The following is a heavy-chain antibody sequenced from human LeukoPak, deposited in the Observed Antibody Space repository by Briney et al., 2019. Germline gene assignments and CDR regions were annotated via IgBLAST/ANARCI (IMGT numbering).Heavy chain of an antibody. V-gene: IGHV3-7*03. CDR1: GFTFSSYW. J-gene: IGHJ5*02. D-gene: IGHD3-10*01. CDR2: INQDGSAN. CDR3: ARGYYGSGSYSPLLGMWFDP. Sequence: GGSLRLSCAASGFTFSSYWMSWVRQAPGKGLEWVAHINQDGSANYYVSSVKGRFTISRDNAKNSLYLQMNRLRAEDTAVYYCARGYYGSGSYSPLLGMWFDPWGQGTLVTV.